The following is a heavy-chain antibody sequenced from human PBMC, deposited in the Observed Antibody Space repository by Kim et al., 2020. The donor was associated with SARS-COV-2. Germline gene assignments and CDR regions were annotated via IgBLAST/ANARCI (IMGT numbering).Heavy chain of an antibody. CDR1: GFTFNTYA. Sequence: GGSLRLSCAASGFTFNTYAMHWVRQVPGKGLEWVSAIVITGDTYYPASAMGRLSISTENNKNSSYFQMISRTTAETTAYYCVRASMLWLGLVDSCGQGTL. CDR2: IVITGDT. J-gene: IGHJ1*01. D-gene: IGHD2-2*01. CDR3: VRASMLWLGLVDS. V-gene: IGHV3-13*01.